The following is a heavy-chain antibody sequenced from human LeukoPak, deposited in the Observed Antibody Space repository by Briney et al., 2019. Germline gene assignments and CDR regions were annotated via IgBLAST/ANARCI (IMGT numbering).Heavy chain of an antibody. CDR1: GYTFTSYD. CDR2: MNSNSGNT. J-gene: IGHJ4*02. Sequence: GASLKVSCKASGYTFTSYDINWVRQATGQGLEWMGWMNSNSGNTGYAQKFQGRVTITRNTSISTAYMELSSLRSEDTAVYYCARGVYGDYGDDYWGQGTLVTVSS. CDR3: ARGVYGDYGDDY. D-gene: IGHD4-17*01. V-gene: IGHV1-8*03.